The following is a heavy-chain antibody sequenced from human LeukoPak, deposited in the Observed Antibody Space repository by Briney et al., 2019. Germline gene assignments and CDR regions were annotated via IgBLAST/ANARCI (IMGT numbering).Heavy chain of an antibody. CDR1: GFTFSSYA. D-gene: IGHD2-2*01. CDR2: ISYDGSNK. J-gene: IGHJ4*02. Sequence: GGSLRLPCAASGFTFSSYAMHWVRQAPGRGLEWVAVISYDGSNKYYADSVKGRFTISRDNSKNTLYLQMNSLRAEDTAVYYCARDHTPFQLAPMYYFDYWGQGTLVTVSS. V-gene: IGHV3-30-3*01. CDR3: ARDHTPFQLAPMYYFDY.